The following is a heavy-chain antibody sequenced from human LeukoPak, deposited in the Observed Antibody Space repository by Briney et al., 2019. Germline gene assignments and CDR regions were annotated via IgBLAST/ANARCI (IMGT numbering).Heavy chain of an antibody. CDR1: GFTSRSYA. V-gene: IGHV3-30*04. Sequence: GGSLRLSCAASGFTSRSYAMHWVRQAPGKGLEWVAVISYDGSNKDYADSVKGRFTISRDNSRNTLFLQMSSLRAEDTAVYYCARVNFAASGPEYFQHWGQGTLVTVSS. CDR3: ARVNFAASGPEYFQH. J-gene: IGHJ1*01. D-gene: IGHD6-13*01. CDR2: ISYDGSNK.